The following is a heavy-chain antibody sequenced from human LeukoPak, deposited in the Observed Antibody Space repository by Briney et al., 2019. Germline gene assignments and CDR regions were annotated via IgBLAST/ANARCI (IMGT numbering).Heavy chain of an antibody. D-gene: IGHD2-15*01. CDR3: ARQPNIVVVDNWFDP. V-gene: IGHV4-39*07. CDR2: IYYGGSA. J-gene: IGHJ5*02. CDR1: GGSITSSGFY. Sequence: SDTLSLTCTVSGGSITSSGFYWGWIRQPPGKGLEWIGNIYYGGSAYYNPSLKSRVTISVDTSKTQFSLKLSSVTAADTAVYYCARQPNIVVVDNWFDPWGQGTLVAVSS.